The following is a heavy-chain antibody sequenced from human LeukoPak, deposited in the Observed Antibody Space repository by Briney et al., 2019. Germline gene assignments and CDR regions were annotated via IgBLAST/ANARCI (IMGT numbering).Heavy chain of an antibody. V-gene: IGHV4-59*01. CDR2: IYYSGST. Sequence: PSETLSLTCTVSGGSISSYYWIWIRQPPGKGLEWIGYIYYSGSTNYNPSLKSRVTISVDTSKNQFSLKLSSVTAADTAVYYCARGPEGWQQLVLLAFDIWGQGTMVTVSS. J-gene: IGHJ3*02. CDR3: ARGPEGWQQLVLLAFDI. D-gene: IGHD6-13*01. CDR1: GGSISSYY.